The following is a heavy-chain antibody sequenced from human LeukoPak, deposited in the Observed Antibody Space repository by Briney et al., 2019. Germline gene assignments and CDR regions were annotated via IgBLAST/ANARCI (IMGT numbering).Heavy chain of an antibody. CDR3: ARGGYSNRNRFDP. D-gene: IGHD6-13*01. Sequence: GGSLRLSCAASGFTFSSYGVHWVRQAPGKGLEWVAFTRYDGSNKYYADSVKGRFTISRDNSKNTLYLQMNSLRAEDTAVYYCARGGYSNRNRFDPWGQGTLVTVSS. CDR1: GFTFSSYG. J-gene: IGHJ5*02. CDR2: TRYDGSNK. V-gene: IGHV3-30*02.